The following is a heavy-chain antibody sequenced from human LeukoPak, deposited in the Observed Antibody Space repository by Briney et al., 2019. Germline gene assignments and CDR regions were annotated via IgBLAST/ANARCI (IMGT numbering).Heavy chain of an antibody. CDR3: AREPIFGVVIISGSNDAFDI. J-gene: IGHJ3*02. D-gene: IGHD3-3*01. CDR1: GFTFSSYW. Sequence: GGSLRLSCAASGFTFSSYWMSWVRQAPGKGLEWVANIKQDGSEKYYVDSVKGRFTISRDNAKNSLYLQMNSLRAEDTAVYYCAREPIFGVVIISGSNDAFDIWGQGTMVTVSS. V-gene: IGHV3-7*01. CDR2: IKQDGSEK.